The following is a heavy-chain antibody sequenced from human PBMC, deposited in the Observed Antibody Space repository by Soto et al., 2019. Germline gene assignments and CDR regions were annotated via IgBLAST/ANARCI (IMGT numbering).Heavy chain of an antibody. J-gene: IGHJ6*02. Sequence: EGSLRLSCAASGFTFSSYGMHWVRQAPGKGLEWVAVISYDGSNKYYADSVKGRFTISRDNSKNTLYLQMNSLRAEDTSVYYCAKDAYCSGGSCYYAQPDNYYYYYGMDVWGQGTTVSVSS. V-gene: IGHV3-30*18. CDR3: AKDAYCSGGSCYYAQPDNYYYYYGMDV. CDR1: GFTFSSYG. D-gene: IGHD2-15*01. CDR2: ISYDGSNK.